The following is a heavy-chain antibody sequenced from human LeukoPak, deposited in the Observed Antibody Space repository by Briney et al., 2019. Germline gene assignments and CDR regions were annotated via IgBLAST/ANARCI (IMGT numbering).Heavy chain of an antibody. V-gene: IGHV3-64D*06. J-gene: IGHJ4*02. CDR1: GFTFSTYV. CDR2: ISSNGDNT. CDR3: VRGTGY. Sequence: GGSLRLSCSVSGFTFSTYVMHWVRQAPGKGLEYVSAISSNGDNTYYADSVKGRFTISRDNSKNTLYLQMSSMRADDTAVYYCVRGTGYWGQGTLVTVSS.